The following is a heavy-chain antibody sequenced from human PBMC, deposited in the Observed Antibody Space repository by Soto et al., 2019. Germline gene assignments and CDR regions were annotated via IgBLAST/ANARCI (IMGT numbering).Heavy chain of an antibody. V-gene: IGHV4-59*08. CDR1: GERMWIYD. D-gene: IGHD5-12*01. CDR2: IYYTGST. J-gene: IGHJ4*02. CDR3: ARLGRWLQALDY. Sequence: PSETPALGCALCGERMWIYDGGGILQPPGKGLEWVGYIYYTGSTTYNPSLKSRLTLSVDTSKNQFSLKLRSVSAADTAVYYCARLGRWLQALDYWGQGTLVTVST.